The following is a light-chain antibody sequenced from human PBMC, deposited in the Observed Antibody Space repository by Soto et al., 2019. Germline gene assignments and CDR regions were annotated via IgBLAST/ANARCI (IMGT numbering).Light chain of an antibody. CDR2: EVS. CDR1: SSDVGGYNY. Sequence: QSALTQPASVSGSPGQSITISCTGASSDVGGYNYVSWYQQYPGKAPKLIIYEVSSRPSGVSNRFSGSKSGNTASLTISGLQAEDEADYYCSSYASSNTYVFGPGTKLTVL. V-gene: IGLV2-14*01. CDR3: SSYASSNTYV. J-gene: IGLJ1*01.